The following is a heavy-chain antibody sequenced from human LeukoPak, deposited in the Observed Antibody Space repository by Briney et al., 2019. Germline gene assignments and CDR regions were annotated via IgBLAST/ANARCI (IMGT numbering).Heavy chain of an antibody. V-gene: IGHV3-23*01. CDR2: ITDSGDVT. J-gene: IGHJ4*02. CDR1: GFIVSGNY. CDR3: AKDAAMTTIYYFDY. D-gene: IGHD2-21*02. Sequence: GGSLRLSCAASGFIVSGNYMTWVRQAPGKGLEWVSAITDSGDVTYYADSVKGRFIVSRDNSKNTLSLQMNSLRNEDTAVYYCAKDAAMTTIYYFDYWGQGTLVTVSS.